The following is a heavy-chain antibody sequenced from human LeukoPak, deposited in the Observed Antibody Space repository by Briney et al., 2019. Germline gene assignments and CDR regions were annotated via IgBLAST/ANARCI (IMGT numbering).Heavy chain of an antibody. CDR3: ARVRFEAYYYYAMDV. J-gene: IGHJ6*02. CDR1: GYIFTSYG. CDR2: LNPSSGNT. V-gene: IGHV1-8*01. Sequence: ASVKVSCKASGYIFTSYGINWVRQATGQGLEWMGWLNPSSGNTGYAQNFQGRVTLIRDTSISTAYMELSGLTSDDTAIYYCARVRFEAYYYYAMDVWGQGTTVTVSS.